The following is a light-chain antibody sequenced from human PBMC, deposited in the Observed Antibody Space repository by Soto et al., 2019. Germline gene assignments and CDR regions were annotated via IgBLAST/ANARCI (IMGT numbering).Light chain of an antibody. CDR2: NTS. CDR3: QQAGSSSIT. V-gene: IGKV3-20*01. CDR1: QSVSSSY. J-gene: IGKJ5*01. Sequence: EIVLTQSPGTLSLSPGERVTLSCRASQSVSSSYLAWYQQKPGQAPRLLIYNTSRRATGIPDRFTGSGSGTDFAVTISRLEPEDFAVYYCQQAGSSSITFGQGTRLEI.